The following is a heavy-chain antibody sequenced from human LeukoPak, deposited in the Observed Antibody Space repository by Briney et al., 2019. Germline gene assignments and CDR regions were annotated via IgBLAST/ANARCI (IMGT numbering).Heavy chain of an antibody. CDR3: ASSYKLRTDDAFDI. D-gene: IGHD2-2*01. CDR1: GGSISSGDYY. V-gene: IGHV4-30-4*01. J-gene: IGHJ3*02. Sequence: SETLSLTCTVSGGSISSGDYYWSWIRQPPGKGLEWIGYIYYSGSTYYNPSLKSRVTISVDTSKNQFSLKLSSVTAADTAVYYCASSYKLRTDDAFDIWGQGTMVTVSS. CDR2: IYYSGST.